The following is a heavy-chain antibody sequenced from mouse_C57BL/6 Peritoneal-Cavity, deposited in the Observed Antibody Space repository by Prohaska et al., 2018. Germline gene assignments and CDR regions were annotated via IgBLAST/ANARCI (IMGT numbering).Heavy chain of an antibody. J-gene: IGHJ1*03. D-gene: IGHD1-1*01. Sequence: EVKLLQSGGGLVQPGGSLKLSCAASGIDFSRYWMSWVRRAPGKGLEWIGEINPDSSTINYAPSLKDKFIISRDNAKNTLYLQRSKVRSEDTALYYCARPFYGSSYGYYDVWGTGTTVTVSA. V-gene: IGHV4-1*01. CDR3: ARPFYGSSYGYYDV. CDR1: GIDFSRYW. CDR2: INPDSSTI.